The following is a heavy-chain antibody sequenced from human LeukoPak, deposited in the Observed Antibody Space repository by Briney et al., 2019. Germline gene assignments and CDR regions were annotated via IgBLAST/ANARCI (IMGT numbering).Heavy chain of an antibody. V-gene: IGHV1-18*01. D-gene: IGHD5-18*01. Sequence: ASVKVSCKTSGYTFINYGISWVRQAPGQSLEWMGWISAYNGNTRYAQKIHGRVTMITDTSTNTVYMELRSLRSDDTALYYCARQVDTTMALPDYWGQGTLVTVSS. CDR3: ARQVDTTMALPDY. J-gene: IGHJ4*02. CDR2: ISAYNGNT. CDR1: GYTFINYG.